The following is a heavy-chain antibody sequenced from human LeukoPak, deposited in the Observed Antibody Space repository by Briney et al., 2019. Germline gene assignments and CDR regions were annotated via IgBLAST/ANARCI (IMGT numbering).Heavy chain of an antibody. V-gene: IGHV4-4*09. CDR2: IYTSGST. CDR3: ARHKLGRGSSSYFDY. CDR1: GGSISSYY. D-gene: IGHD6-6*01. Sequence: PSETLSLTCTVSGGSISSYYWSWIRQPSGKGLEWIGYIYTSGSTNYNPSLKSRVTISVDTSKNQFSLKLSSVTAADTAVYYCARHKLGRGSSSYFDYWGQGTLVTVSS. J-gene: IGHJ4*02.